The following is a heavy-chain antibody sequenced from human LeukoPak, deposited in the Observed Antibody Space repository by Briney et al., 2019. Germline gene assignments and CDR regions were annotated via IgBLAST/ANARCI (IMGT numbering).Heavy chain of an antibody. CDR2: ISYDGSNK. D-gene: IGHD3-10*01. V-gene: IGHV3-30-3*01. J-gene: IGHJ4*02. CDR1: GFTFSNYA. Sequence: GGSLRLSCAASGFTFSNYAMSWVRQAPGRGLEWVAVISYDGSNKYYADSVKGRFTISRDNSKNTLYLQMISLRAEDTAVYYCARKGHYSLDYWGQGTLVTVSS. CDR3: ARKGHYSLDY.